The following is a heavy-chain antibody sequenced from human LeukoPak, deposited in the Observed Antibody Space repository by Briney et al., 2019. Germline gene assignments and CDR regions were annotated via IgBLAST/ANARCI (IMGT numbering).Heavy chain of an antibody. Sequence: SVKVSCKASGGTFSSYAISWVRQAPGQGLEWMGRIIPILGIANYAQKFQGRVTMTRDTSISTAYMELSRLRSDDTAVYYCAPTSVSYFDYWGQGTLVTVSS. CDR3: APTSVSYFDY. CDR1: GGTFSSYA. D-gene: IGHD2-2*01. V-gene: IGHV1-69*04. J-gene: IGHJ4*02. CDR2: IIPILGIA.